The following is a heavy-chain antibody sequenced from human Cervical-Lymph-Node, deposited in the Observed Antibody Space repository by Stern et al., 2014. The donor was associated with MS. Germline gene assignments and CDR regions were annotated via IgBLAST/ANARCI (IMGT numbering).Heavy chain of an antibody. CDR1: GYTFTDYY. V-gene: IGHV1-2*02. CDR2: IHPNSGDT. D-gene: IGHD2-21*01. J-gene: IGHJ4*02. Sequence: VQLLESGADVKKPGASLKVSCKASGYTFTDYYMQWVRQAPGQGLEWMGWIHPNSGDTNYARKFQGRVTLTRDTSINTAYLELSRLTYDDTAVYYCARGLATALIADFWGQGTLVTVS. CDR3: ARGLATALIADF.